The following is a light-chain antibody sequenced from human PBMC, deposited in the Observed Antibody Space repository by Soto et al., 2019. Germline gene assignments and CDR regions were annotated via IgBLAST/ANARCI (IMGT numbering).Light chain of an antibody. V-gene: IGLV2-23*01. CDR1: ASGFWRYKF. J-gene: IGLJ1*01. CDR3: FSFTSTNTHV. Sequence: HSVLTQPSSVSGSPGQSFTISCTGTASGFWRYKFVSWYQHHPGTVPKVIIYETSKRPSGVSDRLSGYKYGNTASLTISGLQAEDEADYYCFSFTSTNTHVFGSGTTVTV. CDR2: ETS.